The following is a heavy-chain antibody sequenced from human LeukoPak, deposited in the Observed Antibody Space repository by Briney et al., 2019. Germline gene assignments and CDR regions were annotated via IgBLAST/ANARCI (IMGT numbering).Heavy chain of an antibody. CDR2: IKEDGSRT. CDR1: GFTFRNAW. J-gene: IGHJ3*02. CDR3: AREIPGELNAFDI. Sequence: GGSLRLSCAASGFTFRNAWMTWVRQAPGRGLERVANIKEDGSRTYYMDSVKGRFTISRDNAKSSLYLQMNSLRAEDTAVYYCAREIPGELNAFDIWGQGTMVTVSS. V-gene: IGHV3-7*01. D-gene: IGHD2-2*01.